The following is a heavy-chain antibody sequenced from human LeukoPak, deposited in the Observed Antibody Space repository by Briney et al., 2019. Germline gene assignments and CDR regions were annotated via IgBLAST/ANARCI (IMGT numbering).Heavy chain of an antibody. D-gene: IGHD3-16*02. CDR1: GGSISSGSYY. V-gene: IGHV4-61*02. CDR3: ASYYDYVWGSYRYTVDY. J-gene: IGHJ4*02. Sequence: PSETLSLTCTVSGGSISSGSYYWSWIRQPAGEGLEWIGRIYTSGSTNYNPSLKSRVTISVDTSKNQFSLKLSSVTAADTAVYYCASYYDYVWGSYRYTVDYWGQGTLVTVSS. CDR2: IYTSGST.